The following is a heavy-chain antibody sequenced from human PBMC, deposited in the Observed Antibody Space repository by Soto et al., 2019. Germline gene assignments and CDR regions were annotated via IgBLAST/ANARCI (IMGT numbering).Heavy chain of an antibody. CDR3: ASTDHSRYSSSWNDYYGMDV. CDR2: IYYSGST. Sequence: QVQLQESGPGLVKPSQTLSLTCTVSGGSISSGGYYWSWIRQHPGKGLEWIGYIYYSGSTYYNPSLKGRVTISVDTSKNQFSLKLSSVTAADTAVYYCASTDHSRYSSSWNDYYGMDVWGQGTTVTVSS. CDR1: GGSISSGGYY. J-gene: IGHJ6*02. V-gene: IGHV4-31*03. D-gene: IGHD6-13*01.